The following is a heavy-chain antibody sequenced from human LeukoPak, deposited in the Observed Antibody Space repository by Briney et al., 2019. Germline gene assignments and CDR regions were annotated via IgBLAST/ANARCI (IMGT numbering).Heavy chain of an antibody. CDR3: ARDPCGGDCYAFDI. J-gene: IGHJ3*02. CDR1: GFTFSSYG. V-gene: IGHV3-33*01. Sequence: GGSLRLSCAASGFTFSSYGMHWVRQAPGKGLEWVAVIWYDGSNKYYADSVKGRFAISRDNSKNTLYLQMNSLRAEDTAVYYCARDPCGGDCYAFDIWGQGTMVTVSS. CDR2: IWYDGSNK. D-gene: IGHD2-21*02.